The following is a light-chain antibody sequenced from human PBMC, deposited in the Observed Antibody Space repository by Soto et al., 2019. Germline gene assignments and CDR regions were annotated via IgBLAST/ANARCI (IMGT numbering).Light chain of an antibody. J-gene: IGLJ1*01. V-gene: IGLV2-14*01. Sequence: QSALTQPASVSGSPGQSITISCTGSTSDVGGYNYVSWYQQHPGKAPNLMICDVSNRPSGVSNRFSGSKSGSTASLTISGLQAEDEADYYCSSYTSSSTYVFGTGTKVTVL. CDR2: DVS. CDR3: SSYTSSSTYV. CDR1: TSDVGGYNY.